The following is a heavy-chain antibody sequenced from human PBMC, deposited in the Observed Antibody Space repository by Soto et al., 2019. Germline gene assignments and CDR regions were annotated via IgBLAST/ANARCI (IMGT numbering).Heavy chain of an antibody. CDR2: ISSSSSYI. D-gene: IGHD3-22*01. V-gene: IGHV3-21*01. Sequence: GGSLRLSCAASGFTFSSYSMNWVRQAPGKGLEWVSSISSSSSYIYYADSVKGRFTVSRDNAKNSLYLQMNSLRAEDTAVYYCARDMFDSSGPRAGPYNWFDPWGQGTLVTVSS. J-gene: IGHJ5*02. CDR3: ARDMFDSSGPRAGPYNWFDP. CDR1: GFTFSSYS.